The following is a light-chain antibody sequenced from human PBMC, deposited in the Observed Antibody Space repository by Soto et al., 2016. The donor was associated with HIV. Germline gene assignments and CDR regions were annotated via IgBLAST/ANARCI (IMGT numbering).Light chain of an antibody. Sequence: DIQMTQSPSAMSASVGDRVTITCRASQGISTYVAWLQQKPGKAPKRLIYGASNLQSGVPSRFSGSGSGTEFTLTISSLQPEDFATYYCLQHKSYPLTFGGGPSWTSN. CDR2: GAS. CDR1: QGISTY. J-gene: IGKJ4*01. V-gene: IGKV1-17*03. CDR3: LQHKSYPLT.